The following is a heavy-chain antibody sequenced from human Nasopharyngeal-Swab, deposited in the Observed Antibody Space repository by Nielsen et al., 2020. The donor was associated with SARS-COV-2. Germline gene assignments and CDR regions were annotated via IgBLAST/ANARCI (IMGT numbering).Heavy chain of an antibody. CDR1: GFTFDDYA. CDR3: AKDIRGDYWYFDL. D-gene: IGHD2-21*01. Sequence: GGSLRLSCAASGFTFDDYAMHWVRQAPGKGLEWVSGISWNRGSIGYADSVKGRFTISRDNAKNSLYLQMNSLRAEDTALYYCAKDIRGDYWYFDLWGRGTLVTVSS. V-gene: IGHV3-9*01. CDR2: ISWNRGSI. J-gene: IGHJ2*01.